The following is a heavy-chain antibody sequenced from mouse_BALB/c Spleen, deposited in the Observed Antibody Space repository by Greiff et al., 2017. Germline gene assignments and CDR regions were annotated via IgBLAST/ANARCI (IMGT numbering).Heavy chain of an antibody. CDR2: ISYSGST. V-gene: IGHV3-2*02. J-gene: IGHJ1*01. CDR3: ARRGYFDV. CDR1: GYSITSDYA. Sequence: EVKLQESGPGLVKPSQSLSLTCTVTGYSITSDYAWNWIRQFPGNKLEWMGYISYSGSTSYNPSLKSRISITRDTSKNQFFLQLNSVTTEDTATYYCARRGYFDVWGAGTTVTVSS.